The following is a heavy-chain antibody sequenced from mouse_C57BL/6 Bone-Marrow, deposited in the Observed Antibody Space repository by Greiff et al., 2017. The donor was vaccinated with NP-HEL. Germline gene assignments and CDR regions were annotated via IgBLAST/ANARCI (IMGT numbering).Heavy chain of an antibody. D-gene: IGHD3-2*02. V-gene: IGHV1-61*01. J-gene: IGHJ3*01. CDR1: GYTFTSYW. Sequence: VQLQQPGAELVRHGSSVKLSCKASGYTFTSYWMDWVKQRPGQGLEWIGNIYPSDSETHYNQKFKDKATLTVDKSSSTAYMQLSSLTSEDSAVYYCARGTAQAFAYWGQGTLVTVSA. CDR3: ARGTAQAFAY. CDR2: IYPSDSET.